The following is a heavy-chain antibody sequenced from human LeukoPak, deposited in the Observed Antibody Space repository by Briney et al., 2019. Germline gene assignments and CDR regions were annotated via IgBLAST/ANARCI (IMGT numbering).Heavy chain of an antibody. CDR3: AKPGHITIVRGVTTSDY. J-gene: IGHJ4*02. D-gene: IGHD3-10*01. V-gene: IGHV3-23*01. CDR2: ISSTGGSA. Sequence: GGSLRLSCAASGFTLSSYAMTWVRQAPGKGLEWVSTISSTGGSAYYTDSVKGRFTISRDNSKNTLYLQLNSLRAEDTAVFYCAKPGHITIVRGVTTSDYWGQGTLVTVSS. CDR1: GFTLSSYA.